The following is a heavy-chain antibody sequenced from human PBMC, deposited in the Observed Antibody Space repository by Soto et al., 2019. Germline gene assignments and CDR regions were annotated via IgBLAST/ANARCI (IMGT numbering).Heavy chain of an antibody. CDR1: GFTFNNYS. V-gene: IGHV3-48*01. Sequence: GSLRLSCAASGFTFNNYSMNWVRQAPGKGLEWVSYISSSSSTIYSADSVKGRFTISRDNAKNSLYLQMKSLRAEDTAVYYCAKDKGRSPLDYWGQGNLVNVS. D-gene: IGHD2-15*01. CDR3: AKDKGRSPLDY. CDR2: ISSSSSTI. J-gene: IGHJ4*02.